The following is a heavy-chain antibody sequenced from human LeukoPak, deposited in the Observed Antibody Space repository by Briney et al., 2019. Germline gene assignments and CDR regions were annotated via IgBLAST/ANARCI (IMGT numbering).Heavy chain of an antibody. D-gene: IGHD5-12*01. Sequence: SETLSLTCTVSGGSITGYYWTWIRQPAGKGLEWIGRISDSGRTYYNPSLESRVTISLDTSNNQFSLKVTSVTAADTAVYYCARGALEWLQGYYYYYMDVWGKGTTVTVSS. CDR2: ISDSGRT. V-gene: IGHV4-4*07. CDR1: GGSITGYY. J-gene: IGHJ6*03. CDR3: ARGALEWLQGYYYYYMDV.